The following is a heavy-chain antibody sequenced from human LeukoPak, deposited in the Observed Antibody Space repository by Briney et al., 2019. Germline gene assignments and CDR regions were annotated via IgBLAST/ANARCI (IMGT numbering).Heavy chain of an antibody. V-gene: IGHV3-21*01. Sequence: GGSLRLSCAASGFTFISYSMNWVRQAPGKGLEWVSSISSSSSYIYYADSVKGRFTISRDNAKNSLYLQMNSLRAEDTAVYYCARETIAAAGKGFDPWGQGTLVTVSS. D-gene: IGHD6-13*01. CDR2: ISSSSSYI. CDR1: GFTFISYS. J-gene: IGHJ5*02. CDR3: ARETIAAAGKGFDP.